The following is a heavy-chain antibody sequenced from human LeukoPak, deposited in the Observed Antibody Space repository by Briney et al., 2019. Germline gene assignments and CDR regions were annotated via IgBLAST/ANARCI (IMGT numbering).Heavy chain of an antibody. CDR3: ARVGYSSGWSHFDL. CDR1: GGSISSGGYY. D-gene: IGHD6-19*01. V-gene: IGHV4-31*03. J-gene: IGHJ2*01. CDR2: IYYSGST. Sequence: SETLSLTCTVSGGSISSGGYYWSWIRQHPGKGLEWIGYIYYSGSTYYNPSLKSRVTISVDTSKNQFSLKLSSVTAADTAVYCCARVGYSSGWSHFDLWGRGTLVTVSS.